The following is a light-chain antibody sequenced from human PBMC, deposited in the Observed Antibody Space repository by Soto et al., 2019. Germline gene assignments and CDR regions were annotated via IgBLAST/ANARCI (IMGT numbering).Light chain of an antibody. J-gene: IGKJ1*01. CDR2: GAS. CDR1: QSVSSN. V-gene: IGKV3-15*01. Sequence: EIVMTQPPATLSVSPGERATLSCRASQSVSSNLAWYQQKPGQAPRLLIYGASTRATGIPARFSGSGSGTEFTLTISSVQSEDFAVYYCQQYNNWPPWTFGQGTKVEIK. CDR3: QQYNNWPPWT.